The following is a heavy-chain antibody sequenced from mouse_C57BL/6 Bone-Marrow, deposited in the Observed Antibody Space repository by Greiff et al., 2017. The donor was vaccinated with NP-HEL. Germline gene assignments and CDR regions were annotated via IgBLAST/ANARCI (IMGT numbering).Heavy chain of an antibody. D-gene: IGHD1-1*01. CDR3: ARRITTVVMYYFDY. CDR2: IYPSDSET. J-gene: IGHJ2*01. Sequence: QVQLKQPGAELVRPGSSVKLSCKASGYTFTSYWMDWVKQRPGQGLEWIGNIYPSDSETHYNQKFKDKATLTVDKSSSTAYMQLSSLTSEDSAVYYCARRITTVVMYYFDYWGQGTTLTVSS. CDR1: GYTFTSYW. V-gene: IGHV1-61*01.